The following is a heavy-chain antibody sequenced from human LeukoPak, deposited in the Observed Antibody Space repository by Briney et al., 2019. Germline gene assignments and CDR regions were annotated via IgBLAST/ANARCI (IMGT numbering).Heavy chain of an antibody. CDR3: AKEGWLQPSYFDY. V-gene: IGHV3-30*18. Sequence: GGSLRLSCAASGFTFSSYGMLWVGQPPGKGLEGLAVISYHGSNKYYESSVKGRFTISRDNSNNTLYLQMNSLRAEDTAVYYCAKEGWLQPSYFDYWGQGTLVTVSS. CDR1: GFTFSSYG. CDR2: ISYHGSNK. J-gene: IGHJ4*02. D-gene: IGHD5-24*01.